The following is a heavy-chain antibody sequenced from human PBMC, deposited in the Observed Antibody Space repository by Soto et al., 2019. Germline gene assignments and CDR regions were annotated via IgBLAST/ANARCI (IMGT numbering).Heavy chain of an antibody. CDR3: ARMMFADCSGGSCLNWFDP. J-gene: IGHJ5*02. D-gene: IGHD2-15*01. Sequence: GASVKVSCKASGGTFSSYAISWVRQAPGQGLEWMGGIIPIFGTANYAQKFQGRVTITADKSTSTAYMELSSLRSEDTAVYYCARMMFADCSGGSCLNWFDPWGQGTLVTVSS. CDR2: IIPIFGTA. V-gene: IGHV1-69*06. CDR1: GGTFSSYA.